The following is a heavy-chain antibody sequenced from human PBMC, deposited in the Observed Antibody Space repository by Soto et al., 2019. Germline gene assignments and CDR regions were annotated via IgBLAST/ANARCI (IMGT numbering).Heavy chain of an antibody. Sequence: GGSLRLSCAASGFTFSSYWMSWVRQAPGKGLEWVANIKQDGSEKYYVDSVKGRFTISRDNAKNSLYLQMNSLRAEDTAVYYCIRDFWSGYYYYYGMDVWGKGTTVTVSS. J-gene: IGHJ6*04. CDR3: IRDFWSGYYYYYGMDV. V-gene: IGHV3-7*04. CDR2: IKQDGSEK. CDR1: GFTFSSYW. D-gene: IGHD3-3*01.